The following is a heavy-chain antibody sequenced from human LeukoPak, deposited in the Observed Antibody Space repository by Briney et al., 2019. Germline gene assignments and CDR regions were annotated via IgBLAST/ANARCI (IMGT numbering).Heavy chain of an antibody. CDR2: IYYSGST. D-gene: IGHD1-26*01. J-gene: IGHJ4*02. Sequence: SQTLSLTCTVSGGSISSGDYYWSWIRQPPGKGLEWIEYIYYSGSTYYNPSLKSRVTISVDTSKNQFSLKLSSVTAADTAVYYCARAWIVGATWFDYWGQGTLVTVSS. CDR1: GGSISSGDYY. CDR3: ARAWIVGATWFDY. V-gene: IGHV4-30-4*01.